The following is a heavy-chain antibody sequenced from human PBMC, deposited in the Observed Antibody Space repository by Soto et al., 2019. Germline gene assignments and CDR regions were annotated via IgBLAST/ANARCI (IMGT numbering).Heavy chain of an antibody. D-gene: IGHD1-1*01. Sequence: QVLLVQSGAEMKKPGSSVKVSCKASGGTFSSYAISWVRQVPGQGLEWMGGISPIFRTPDYAQKFQGRVTITEDESTSTAYMELSRLRSEDTAVYYCARDKDRTRVGGNDYYVMDVWGQGTTVTVSS. CDR3: ARDKDRTRVGGNDYYVMDV. J-gene: IGHJ6*02. CDR2: ISPIFRTP. CDR1: GGTFSSYA. V-gene: IGHV1-69*12.